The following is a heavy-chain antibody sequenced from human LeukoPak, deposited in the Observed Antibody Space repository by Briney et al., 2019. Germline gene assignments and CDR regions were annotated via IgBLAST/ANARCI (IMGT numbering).Heavy chain of an antibody. V-gene: IGHV3-20*04. CDR2: INWNGGST. D-gene: IGHD1-26*01. J-gene: IGHJ5*02. CDR3: ARDGSPGTTTGLDWFDP. CDR1: GFTFDDYG. Sequence: GGSLRLSCAASGFTFDDYGMSWVRQAPGKGLEWVSGINWNGGSTGYADSVKGRFTISRGNAKNSLYLQMNSLRAEDTAVYYCARDGSPGTTTGLDWFDPWGQGTLVTVSS.